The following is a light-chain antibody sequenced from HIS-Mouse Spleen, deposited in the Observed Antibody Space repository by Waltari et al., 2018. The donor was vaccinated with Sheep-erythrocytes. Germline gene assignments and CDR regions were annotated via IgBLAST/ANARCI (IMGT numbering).Light chain of an antibody. V-gene: IGLV2-11*01. CDR1: SSDVGGYNY. CDR3: CSYAGSYNHV. J-gene: IGLJ1*01. Sequence: QSALTQPRSVSGSPGQSVTISCTGTSSDVGGYNYDSWYQQHPGKAPKLMIYDCSKRPSGVPDRFSGSTSANTASLTISGHQAEDVADYYCCSYAGSYNHVFATGTKVTVL. CDR2: DCS.